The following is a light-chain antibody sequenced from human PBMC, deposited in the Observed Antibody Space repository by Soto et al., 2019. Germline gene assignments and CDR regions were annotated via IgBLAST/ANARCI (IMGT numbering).Light chain of an antibody. CDR3: QQYGSSGT. CDR2: RGS. CDR1: QSVSGN. J-gene: IGKJ1*01. V-gene: IGKV3-20*01. Sequence: EIVMTQSPGTLSVSPGERVIFSCRASQSVSGNLAWYQQKPGQTPRVLIYRGSNRATDIPDRFSGSGSGTDFTLTINRLEPEDFAVYYCQQYGSSGTFGQGTKVDI.